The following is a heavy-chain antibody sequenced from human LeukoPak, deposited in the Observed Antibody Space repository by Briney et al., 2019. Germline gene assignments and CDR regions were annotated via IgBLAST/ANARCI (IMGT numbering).Heavy chain of an antibody. CDR1: GYTFTSYY. D-gene: IGHD3-3*01. V-gene: IGHV1-46*01. Sequence: ASVKVSCTASGYTFTSYYMHWVRQAPGQGLEWMGIINPSGGSTSYAQKFQGRVTITADESTSTAYMELSSLRSEDTAVYYCARAELRTVGGVVIPYYFDYWGQGTLVTVSS. J-gene: IGHJ4*02. CDR2: INPSGGST. CDR3: ARAELRTVGGVVIPYYFDY.